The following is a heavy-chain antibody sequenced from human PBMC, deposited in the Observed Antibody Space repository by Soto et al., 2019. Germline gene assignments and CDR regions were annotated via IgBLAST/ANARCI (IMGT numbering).Heavy chain of an antibody. Sequence: QVQLVESGGGVVQPGRSLRLSCAASGFTFSSHGMHWVRQAPGKGLEWVAVISYDGSNKYYADSVKGRFTTSRDNSKNTLYLQMNSLRTEDTAVYYCAVTTRSGGFDPWGQGTLVTVSS. D-gene: IGHD3-10*01. V-gene: IGHV3-30*03. CDR3: AVTTRSGGFDP. J-gene: IGHJ5*02. CDR2: ISYDGSNK. CDR1: GFTFSSHG.